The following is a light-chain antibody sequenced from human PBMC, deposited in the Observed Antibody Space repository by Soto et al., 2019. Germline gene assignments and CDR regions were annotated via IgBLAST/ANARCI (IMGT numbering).Light chain of an antibody. V-gene: IGKV1-5*03. CDR1: QTISSW. J-gene: IGKJ2*01. CDR2: KAS. Sequence: DIQMTQSPSTLSASVGDRVTITCRASQTISSWLAWYQQKPGKAPKLLIYKASSLESGVPSRFSGSGSGTEFTLTISSLPPDDFATYYCQQYKSYPYTFGQGTKLEIK. CDR3: QQYKSYPYT.